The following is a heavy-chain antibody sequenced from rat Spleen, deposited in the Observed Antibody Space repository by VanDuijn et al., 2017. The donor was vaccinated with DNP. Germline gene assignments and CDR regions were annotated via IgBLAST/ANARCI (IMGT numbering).Heavy chain of an antibody. D-gene: IGHD1-1*01. CDR3: ARQRWYYSGEGMDY. CDR1: GFTFSDYN. CDR2: LNSDGVVT. Sequence: EVQLVESGGGLVQPGRSLKLSCAASGFTFSDYNMAWVRQAPKKGLEWVAALNSDGVVTYYRDSVRGRFTVSRDNRKSSLYLQMDSLRSEDTATYYCARQRWYYSGEGMDYWGQGVMVTVSS. J-gene: IGHJ2*01. V-gene: IGHV5S10*01.